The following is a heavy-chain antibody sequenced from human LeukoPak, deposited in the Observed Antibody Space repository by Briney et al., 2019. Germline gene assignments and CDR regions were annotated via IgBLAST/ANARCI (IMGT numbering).Heavy chain of an antibody. CDR2: MNPNSGNT. V-gene: IGHV1-8*03. CDR3: ARGMRVNYYDSSGYYYIGNWFDP. J-gene: IGHJ5*02. CDR1: GYTFTSYD. D-gene: IGHD3-22*01. Sequence: GASVKVSCKASGYTFTSYDINWVRQATGQGLEWMGWMNPNSGNTGYAQKLQGRVTITRNTSISTAYMELSSLRSEDTAVYYCARGMRVNYYDSSGYYYIGNWFDPWGQGTLVTVSS.